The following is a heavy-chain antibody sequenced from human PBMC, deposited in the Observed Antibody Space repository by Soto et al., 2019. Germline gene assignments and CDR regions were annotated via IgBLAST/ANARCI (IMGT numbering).Heavy chain of an antibody. CDR1: GYTFTSYA. V-gene: IGHV1-3*01. J-gene: IGHJ4*02. CDR2: INAGNGNT. D-gene: IGHD2-15*01. CDR3: ARDLVVVAASYFDY. Sequence: ASVKVSCKASGYTFTSYAMHWVRQAPGQRLEWMGWINAGNGNTKYSQKFQGRVTITRDTSASTAYMELSSLRSEDTAVYYCARDLVVVAASYFDYWGQGTLVTVS.